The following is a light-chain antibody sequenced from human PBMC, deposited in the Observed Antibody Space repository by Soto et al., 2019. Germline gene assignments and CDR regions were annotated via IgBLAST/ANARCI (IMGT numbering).Light chain of an antibody. CDR3: AAWDDSLNGVV. J-gene: IGLJ2*01. Sequence: QSVLTQPPSVSEAPRQRVTISCSGSSSNIGNNAVNLYQQFPGKAPKLLIFYDDLLPSGVSDRFSGSKSGTSASLAISGLQSEDEADYYCAAWDDSLNGVVFGGGTKLTVL. CDR1: SSNIGNNA. CDR2: YDD. V-gene: IGLV1-36*01.